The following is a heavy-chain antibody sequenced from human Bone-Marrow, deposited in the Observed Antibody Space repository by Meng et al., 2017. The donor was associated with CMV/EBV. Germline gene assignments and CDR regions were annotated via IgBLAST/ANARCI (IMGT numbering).Heavy chain of an antibody. J-gene: IGHJ4*02. V-gene: IGHV3-30*04. Sequence: GGSLRLSCAASGFTFSSYAMHWVRQAPGKGLEWVAVISYDGSKKYYADSVKGRFTISRDNSKNTLYLQVHSLRAEDTAVYYYARETTVTPLLFDYWGQGTLVTV. CDR2: ISYDGSKK. CDR1: GFTFSSYA. CDR3: ARETTVTPLLFDY. D-gene: IGHD4-17*01.